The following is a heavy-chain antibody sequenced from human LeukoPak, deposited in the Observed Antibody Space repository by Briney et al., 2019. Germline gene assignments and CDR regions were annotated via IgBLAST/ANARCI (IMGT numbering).Heavy chain of an antibody. J-gene: IGHJ4*02. V-gene: IGHV1-8*02. CDR2: MNPNSGNT. CDR3: ARAWEVAATRGFDY. CDR1: GYTFTIYD. Sequence: ASVKLSCTASGYTFTIYDINWVRQTTGPALEGLGWMNPNSGNTGYAQKFQGRVTMTRTTSISTAYMELSSLRSEDTAVYYCARAWEVAATRGFDYWGQGTLVTVSS. D-gene: IGHD2-15*01.